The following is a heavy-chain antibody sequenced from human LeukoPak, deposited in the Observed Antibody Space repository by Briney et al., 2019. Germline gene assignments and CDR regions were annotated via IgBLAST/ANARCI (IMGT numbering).Heavy chain of an antibody. D-gene: IGHD2-15*01. CDR1: GFTFSSYG. CDR2: ISYDGSNK. CDR3: AKAHRSGYCSAGSCSGVLY. Sequence: GRSLRLFCAASGFTFSSYGMHWVRQAPGKGLEWVTVISYDGSNKYYADSVKGRFTISRDTSKNTLYLQMNSLRAEDTAVYYCAKAHRSGYCSAGSCSGVLYWGQGTLVTVSS. J-gene: IGHJ4*02. V-gene: IGHV3-30*18.